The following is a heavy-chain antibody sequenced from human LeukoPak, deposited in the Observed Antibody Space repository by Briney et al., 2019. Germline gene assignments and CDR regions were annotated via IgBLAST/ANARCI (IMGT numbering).Heavy chain of an antibody. Sequence: GGSLRLSCSASGFSLSDYGMSWVRQAPGKGLKWVSYISDSSSTIYYAESVKGRFTISRDNAKNSLYLQMNNLRDEDTAVYYCARWDSSGWNHYWGQGTLVTISS. CDR2: ISDSSSTI. D-gene: IGHD6-19*01. V-gene: IGHV3-48*02. J-gene: IGHJ4*02. CDR3: ARWDSSGWNHY. CDR1: GFSLSDYG.